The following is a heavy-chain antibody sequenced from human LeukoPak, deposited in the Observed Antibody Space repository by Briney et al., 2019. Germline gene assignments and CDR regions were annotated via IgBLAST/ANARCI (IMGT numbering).Heavy chain of an antibody. CDR2: ISGSGYTT. V-gene: IGHV3-23*01. CDR3: AKGSLGYCTDGVCSLYYFDY. Sequence: PGGSRRLSCAASGFSFTSYAMSWVRQAPGKGLEWVSGISGSGYTTYYADSVKGRFTISRDNSKNTLYLQMNSLRAEDTAVYYCAKGSLGYCTDGVCSLYYFDYWGQGTLVTVPS. D-gene: IGHD2-8*01. CDR1: GFSFTSYA. J-gene: IGHJ4*02.